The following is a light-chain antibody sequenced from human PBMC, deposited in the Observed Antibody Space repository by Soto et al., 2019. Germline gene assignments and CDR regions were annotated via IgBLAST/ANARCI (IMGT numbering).Light chain of an antibody. CDR3: HQYGSSPYT. V-gene: IGKV3-20*01. CDR1: QSVSSSY. J-gene: IGKJ2*01. Sequence: EIVLTQSPGTLSLSPGERATLSCRASQSVSSSYLAWYQQKPGQAPRRLIYGASSRATGIPDRFSGSGSGTDFALTINRLELEDFAVYYCHQYGSSPYTFGQGTKLEI. CDR2: GAS.